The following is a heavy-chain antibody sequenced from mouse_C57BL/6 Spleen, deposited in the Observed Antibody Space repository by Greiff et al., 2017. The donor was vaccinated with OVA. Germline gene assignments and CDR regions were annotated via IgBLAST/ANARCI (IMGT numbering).Heavy chain of an antibody. CDR2: IYPGSGNT. Sequence: QVQLQQSGPELVKPGASVKISCKASGYSFTSYYIHWVKQRPGQGLEWIGWIYPGSGNTKYNEKFKGKATLTADTSSSTAYMQLSSLTSEDSAVYYCARTVPGGDYYAMDYWGQGTSVTVSS. D-gene: IGHD1-1*01. CDR3: ARTVPGGDYYAMDY. J-gene: IGHJ4*01. CDR1: GYSFTSYY. V-gene: IGHV1-66*01.